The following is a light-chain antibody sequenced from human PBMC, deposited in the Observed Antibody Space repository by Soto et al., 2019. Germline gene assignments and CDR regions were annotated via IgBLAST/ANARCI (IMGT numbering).Light chain of an antibody. Sequence: EIVMTQSPATLSVSPGERATLSCRASPSVSSNLAWYQQKPGQAPRHLIYGASTRATGIPARFSGSGSGTEFTLTISSLQSEDFAVYYCQQYNNWPPLTFGGGTKVEIK. J-gene: IGKJ4*01. CDR2: GAS. CDR1: PSVSSN. CDR3: QQYNNWPPLT. V-gene: IGKV3-15*01.